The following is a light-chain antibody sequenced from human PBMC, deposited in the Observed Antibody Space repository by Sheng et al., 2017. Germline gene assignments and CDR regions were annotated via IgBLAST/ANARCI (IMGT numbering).Light chain of an antibody. V-gene: IGKV3D-20*02. CDR1: RSVGSTD. CDR2: DAS. J-gene: IGKJ5*01. Sequence: EIVLTQSPGTLSLSPGERATLSCRASRSVGSTDLAWYQHKPGQAPRLLIYDASNRATGIPARFSGSGSGTDFTLTISSLEAEDFALYYCQVRSDWRITFGQGTRLEIK. CDR3: QVRSDWRIT.